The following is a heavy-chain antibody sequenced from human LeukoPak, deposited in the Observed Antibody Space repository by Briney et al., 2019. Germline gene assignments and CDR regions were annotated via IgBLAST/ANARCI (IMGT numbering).Heavy chain of an antibody. D-gene: IGHD6-13*01. CDR1: GGTFSSYA. J-gene: IGHJ5*02. CDR3: ARGRPTTSIAAAGVNWFDP. Sequence: PMASVKVSCKASGGTFSSYAISWVRQAPGQGLEWMGGIIPIFGTANYAQKFQGRVTITADKSTSTAYMELSSLRSEDTAVYYCARGRPTTSIAAAGVNWFDPWGQGTLVTVSS. V-gene: IGHV1-69*06. CDR2: IIPIFGTA.